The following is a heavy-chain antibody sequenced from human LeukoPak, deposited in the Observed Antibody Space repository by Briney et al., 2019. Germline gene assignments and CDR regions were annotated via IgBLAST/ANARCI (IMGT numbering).Heavy chain of an antibody. CDR2: NYFGGST. D-gene: IGHD2-15*01. CDR1: GGSISSSDYY. J-gene: IGHJ5*02. V-gene: IGHV4-39*02. Sequence: SETLSLTCTVSGGSISSSDYYWGWLRQPPGKGLEWIGSNYFGGSTYYIPCHKQRLTISLDTSMNHSSLKLSSVTTADTAVDYCARARGYWSERSCTRGYNWFDPGGESTVVSVSS. CDR3: ARARGYWSERSCTRGYNWFDP.